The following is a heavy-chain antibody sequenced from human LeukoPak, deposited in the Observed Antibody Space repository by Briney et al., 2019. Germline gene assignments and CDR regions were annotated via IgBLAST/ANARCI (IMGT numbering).Heavy chain of an antibody. V-gene: IGHV3-23*01. J-gene: IGHJ4*02. CDR3: AKCDYGDYKYDY. CDR2: ISGSGGST. CDR1: GFTFSSYA. Sequence: GGSLRLSCAASGFTFSSYAMSWVRQAPGKGLEWVSAISGSGGSTYYADSVKGRFTIFRDNSKNTLYRQMNSLRAEDTAVYYCAKCDYGDYKYDYWGQGTLVTVSS. D-gene: IGHD4-17*01.